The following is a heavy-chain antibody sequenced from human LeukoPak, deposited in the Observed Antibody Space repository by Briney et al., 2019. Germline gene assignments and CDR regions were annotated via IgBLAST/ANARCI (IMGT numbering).Heavy chain of an antibody. J-gene: IGHJ4*02. V-gene: IGHV3-30*18. CDR1: GFAFSSYG. CDR3: AKEGGGVSPTYYFDY. CDR2: ISYDGSNK. D-gene: IGHD2-8*01. Sequence: GGSLRLSCAASGFAFSSYGMHWVRQAPGKGLEWVAVISYDGSNKYYADSVKGRFTISRDNSKNTLYLQMNSLRAEDTAVYYCAKEGGGVSPTYYFDYWGQGTLVTVSS.